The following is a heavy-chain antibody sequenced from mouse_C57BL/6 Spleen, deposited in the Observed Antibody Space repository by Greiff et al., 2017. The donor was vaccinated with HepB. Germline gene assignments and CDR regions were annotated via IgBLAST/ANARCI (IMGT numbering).Heavy chain of an antibody. CDR1: GYTFTSYW. V-gene: IGHV1-69*01. CDR3: ARAGFYYFDY. J-gene: IGHJ2*01. Sequence: QVQLQQPGAELVMPGASVKLSCKASGYTFTSYWMHWVKQRPGQGLEWIGEIDPSDSYTNYNQKFKGKSTSTVDKSSSTAYMQLSSLTSEDSAVYYCARAGFYYFDYWGQGTTLTVSS. D-gene: IGHD3-1*01. CDR2: IDPSDSYT.